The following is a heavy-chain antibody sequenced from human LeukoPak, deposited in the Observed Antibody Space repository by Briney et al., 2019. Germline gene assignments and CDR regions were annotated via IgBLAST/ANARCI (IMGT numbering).Heavy chain of an antibody. CDR1: GGSISSYY. J-gene: IGHJ4*02. V-gene: IGHV4-59*01. CDR2: IYYSGST. D-gene: IGHD1-14*01. CDR3: ARDVTTGWEDYFDY. Sequence: SETLPLTCTVSGGSISSYYWSWIRQPPGKGLEWIGYIYYSGSTNYDPSLKSRVTISVDTSKNQFSLKLSSVTAADTAVYYCARDVTTGWEDYFDYWGQGTLVTVSS.